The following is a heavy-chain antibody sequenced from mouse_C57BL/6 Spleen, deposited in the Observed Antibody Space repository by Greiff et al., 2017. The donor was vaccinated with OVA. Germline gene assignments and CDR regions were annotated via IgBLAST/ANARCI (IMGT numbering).Heavy chain of an antibody. CDR2: ISSGGDYI. Sequence: EVQLVESGEGLVKPGGSLKLSCAASGFTFSSYAMSWVRQTPEKRLERVAYISSGGDYIYYADTVKGRFTISRDNARNTLYLQMSSLKSEDTAMYYCTRDYYYGSSLGYFDVWGTGTTVTVSS. J-gene: IGHJ1*03. CDR1: GFTFSSYA. D-gene: IGHD1-1*01. V-gene: IGHV5-9-1*02. CDR3: TRDYYYGSSLGYFDV.